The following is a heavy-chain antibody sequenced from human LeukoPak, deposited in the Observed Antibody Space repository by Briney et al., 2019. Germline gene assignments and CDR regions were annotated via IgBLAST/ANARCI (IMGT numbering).Heavy chain of an antibody. J-gene: IGHJ4*02. CDR2: IYTSGST. CDR3: ARRGTAMFSAGYYFDY. CDR1: GGSISSYY. D-gene: IGHD5-18*01. Sequence: SETLSLTCTVSGGSISSYYWSWIRQPAGKGLEWIGRIYTSGSTNYNPSLKSRVTMSVDTSKNQFSLKLSSVTAADTAVYYCARRGTAMFSAGYYFDYWGQGTLVTVSS. V-gene: IGHV4-4*07.